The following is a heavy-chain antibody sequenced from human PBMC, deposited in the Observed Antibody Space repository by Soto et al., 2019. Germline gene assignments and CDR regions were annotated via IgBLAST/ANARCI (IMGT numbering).Heavy chain of an antibody. CDR2: IYWDDDQ. CDR3: AHAYGGTSWPNDAVDF. V-gene: IGHV2-5*02. D-gene: IGHD2-2*01. CDR1: GFSLSTDGVG. J-gene: IGHJ3*01. Sequence: QITLKESGPTLVKPTQTLTLTCTFSGFSLSTDGVGVGWIRQPPGKALEWLALIYWDDDQRYSPSLKTRLTITKDTSKNQVVLTMTNIDPVDTATYYCAHAYGGTSWPNDAVDFWGQGTVVTVSS.